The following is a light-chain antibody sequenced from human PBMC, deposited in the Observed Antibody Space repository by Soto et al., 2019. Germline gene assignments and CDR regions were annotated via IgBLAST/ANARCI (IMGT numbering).Light chain of an antibody. Sequence: QSVLTQPPSVSGAPGQRVTISCTGSTSNIGAGYDVFWYQHLPGTAPKLLIYANSNRPSGVPDRFYGAKSGSSVSLAITGLQAEDEADYYCQSLVSSLSGSYVFGTGTKLTVL. V-gene: IGLV1-40*01. CDR2: ANS. CDR3: QSLVSSLSGSYV. CDR1: TSNIGAGYD. J-gene: IGLJ1*01.